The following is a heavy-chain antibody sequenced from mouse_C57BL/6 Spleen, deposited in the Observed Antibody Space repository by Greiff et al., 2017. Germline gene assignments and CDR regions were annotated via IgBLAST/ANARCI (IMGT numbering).Heavy chain of an antibody. CDR1: GYTFTSYW. CDR3: ARGGDGYLDN. CDR2: IDPSDSYT. J-gene: IGHJ2*01. Sequence: QVQLQQPGAELVKPGASVKLSCKASGYTFTSYWMQWVKQRPGQGLGWIGEIDPSDSYTNYNQKLKGKATLTVDPSARTAYMQLSRLTSEDSAGYYCARGGDGYLDNRGQGTTLTVSS. D-gene: IGHD2-3*01. V-gene: IGHV1-50*01.